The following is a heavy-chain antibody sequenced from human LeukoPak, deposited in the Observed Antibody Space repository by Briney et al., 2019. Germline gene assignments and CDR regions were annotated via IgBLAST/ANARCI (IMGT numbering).Heavy chain of an antibody. D-gene: IGHD6-13*01. V-gene: IGHV4-34*01. CDR2: INHSGST. Sequence: PSETLSLTCAVYGGSFSGYYWSWIRQPPGKGLEWIGEINHSGSTNYNPSLKSRVTISVDTSRNLFSLKLSSVTAADTAVYYCAGYSPEHYYFDYWGPGTLVTVSS. CDR1: GGSFSGYY. J-gene: IGHJ4*02. CDR3: AGYSPEHYYFDY.